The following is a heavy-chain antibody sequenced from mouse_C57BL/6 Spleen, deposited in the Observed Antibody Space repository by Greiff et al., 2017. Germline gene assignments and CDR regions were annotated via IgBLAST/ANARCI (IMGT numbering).Heavy chain of an antibody. CDR3: AGYDVAGYYYAMDY. D-gene: IGHD2-2*01. Sequence: VQLQQSGPELVKPGASVKISCKASGYAFSSSWMNWVKQRPGKGLEWIGRIYPGDGDTNYNGKFKGKATLTADKSSSTAYMQLSSLTSEDSAVYFCAGYDVAGYYYAMDYWGQGTSVTVSS. CDR1: GYAFSSSW. V-gene: IGHV1-82*01. J-gene: IGHJ4*01. CDR2: IYPGDGDT.